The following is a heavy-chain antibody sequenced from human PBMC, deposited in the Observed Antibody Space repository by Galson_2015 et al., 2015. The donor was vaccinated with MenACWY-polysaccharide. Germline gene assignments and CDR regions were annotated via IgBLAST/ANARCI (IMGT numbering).Heavy chain of an antibody. V-gene: IGHV3-49*03. CDR1: GFTFGDYA. Sequence: SLRLSCAASGFTFGDYAVCWFRQAPGKGLEWVGFIRSRTYGGTTEYAAAVKGRFTITGDDSKSISYLQMNSLKTEDTDVYYGRRYRFLFARMTCWGQGTLVTVSS. J-gene: IGHJ4*02. D-gene: IGHD2/OR15-2a*01. CDR2: IRSRTYGGTT. CDR3: RRYRFLFARMTC.